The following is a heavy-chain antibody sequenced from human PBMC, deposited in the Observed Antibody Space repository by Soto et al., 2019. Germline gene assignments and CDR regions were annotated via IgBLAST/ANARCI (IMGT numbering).Heavy chain of an antibody. Sequence: QVQLVQSGADVKKPGASVKVSCKASGYTFTDYFMQWVRQAPGQGLEWMGWINPSSGGTNYAQNFQGRVTMTRDTSINTVYMEVTSLTSDDTAVYYCARDRSGAKVGVRPRFDYWGQGTLVTVSS. CDR2: INPSSGGT. CDR3: ARDRSGAKVGVRPRFDY. J-gene: IGHJ4*01. CDR1: GYTFTDYF. V-gene: IGHV1-2*02. D-gene: IGHD1-26*01.